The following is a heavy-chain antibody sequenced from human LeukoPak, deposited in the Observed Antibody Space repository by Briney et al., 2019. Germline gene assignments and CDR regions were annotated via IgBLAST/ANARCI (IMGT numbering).Heavy chain of an antibody. Sequence: GGPLRLSCAASGFTVSSNYMSWVRQAPGKGLEWVSVIYSGGSTYYADSVKGRFTISRDNSKNTLYLQMNSLRAEDTAVYYCAREQGDGHFDYWGQGTLVTVSS. J-gene: IGHJ4*02. V-gene: IGHV3-53*01. D-gene: IGHD3-16*01. CDR1: GFTVSSNY. CDR2: IYSGGST. CDR3: AREQGDGHFDY.